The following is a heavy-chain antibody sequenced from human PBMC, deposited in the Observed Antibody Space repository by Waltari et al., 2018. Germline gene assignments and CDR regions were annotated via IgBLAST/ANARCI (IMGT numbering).Heavy chain of an antibody. CDR1: GYTFTRYY. Sequence: QVLLVQSGAVETKPGASVKVSCIAYGYTFTRYYMNWIRQVPGQGLEWMGIINPSGGSTSYAQKFQGRVTMTRDASTSTVYMELSSLRSEDTAVYYCARAPILGDGFGAFDIWGQGTMVTVSS. J-gene: IGHJ3*02. V-gene: IGHV1-46*01. CDR3: ARAPILGDGFGAFDI. CDR2: INPSGGST. D-gene: IGHD3-3*01.